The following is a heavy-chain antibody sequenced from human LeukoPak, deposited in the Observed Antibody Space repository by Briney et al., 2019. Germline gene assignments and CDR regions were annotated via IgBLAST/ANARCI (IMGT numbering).Heavy chain of an antibody. CDR3: ARGRVVFRA. D-gene: IGHD3-3*01. J-gene: IGHJ5*02. Sequence: SETLSLTCAVYGGSFSGYYWSWIRQPPGKGLEWIGEINHSGSTNYNPSLKSRVTISVDTSKNQFSLKLSSVTAADTAVYYCARGRVVFRAWGQGTLVTVSS. V-gene: IGHV4-34*01. CDR1: GGSFSGYY. CDR2: INHSGST.